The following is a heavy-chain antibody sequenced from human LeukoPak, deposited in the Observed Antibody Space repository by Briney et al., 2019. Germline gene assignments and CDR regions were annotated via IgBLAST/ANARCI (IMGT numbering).Heavy chain of an antibody. Sequence: GGSLRLSCAASGFTFSSYAMSWVRQAPGKGLEWVSAISGSGGSTYYADSVQGRFSISRDNSKNTLYLQMNSLRAEDTAIYFCAKYAPPTSVVTRFSDHWGQGTLVTVSS. CDR1: GFTFSSYA. V-gene: IGHV3-23*01. J-gene: IGHJ4*02. CDR3: AKYAPPTSVVTRFSDH. D-gene: IGHD4-23*01. CDR2: ISGSGGST.